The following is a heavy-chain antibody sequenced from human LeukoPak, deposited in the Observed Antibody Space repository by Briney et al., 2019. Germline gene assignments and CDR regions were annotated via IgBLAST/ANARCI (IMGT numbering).Heavy chain of an antibody. V-gene: IGHV3-30-3*01. D-gene: IGHD3-10*01. Sequence: PGGSLRLSCAAPGFTFRNYAMHWVRQAPGKGLEWVATLTYDGSDKDYADSVKGRFTISRDNSKNTLYLQMNGLGAEDTAVYFCARDLAESYLFDYWGQGTLVTVSS. CDR1: GFTFRNYA. CDR2: LTYDGSDK. CDR3: ARDLAESYLFDY. J-gene: IGHJ4*02.